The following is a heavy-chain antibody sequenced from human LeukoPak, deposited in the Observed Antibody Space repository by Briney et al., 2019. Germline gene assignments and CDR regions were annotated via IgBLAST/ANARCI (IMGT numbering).Heavy chain of an antibody. Sequence: SETLSLTCTVSGGSISSYYWSWIRQPAGKGVEWIGRIYTSGSTNYNPSLKSRVTMSVDTSKNQFSLKLSSVTAADTAVYYCARAGYYYGSGSYYTFDYWGQGTLVTVSS. V-gene: IGHV4-4*07. J-gene: IGHJ4*02. D-gene: IGHD3-10*01. CDR1: GGSISSYY. CDR2: IYTSGST. CDR3: ARAGYYYGSGSYYTFDY.